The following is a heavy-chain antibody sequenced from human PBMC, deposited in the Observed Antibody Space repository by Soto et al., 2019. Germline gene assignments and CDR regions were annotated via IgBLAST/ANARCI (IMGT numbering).Heavy chain of an antibody. CDR2: ISGYNGNT. CDR1: GYTFSNYG. V-gene: IGHV1-18*01. Sequence: QVQLVQSGAEVKKPGASVTVSCKTSGYTFSNYGINWVRQAPGQGLEWMGWISGYNGNTNYAQTVQGRVTMTADTSTGRVYMEMWGLKSDDTAMYYCSSFIMVVGWFDPNYYHGMDVWGQGTTVTVS. D-gene: IGHD6-19*01. J-gene: IGHJ6*02. CDR3: SSFIMVVGWFDPNYYHGMDV.